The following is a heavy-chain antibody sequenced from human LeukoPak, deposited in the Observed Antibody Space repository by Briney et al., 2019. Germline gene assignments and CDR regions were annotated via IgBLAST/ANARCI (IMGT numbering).Heavy chain of an antibody. Sequence: SETLSLTCTVSGGSISNYYWNWIRQPAGKGLEWIGRIYTNGTTNYNPSLKSRVSMSVDTSKNQFSLKLSSVTAADTAVYYCARDKKPYYDILTGYLDDYWGQGTLVTVSS. J-gene: IGHJ4*02. CDR1: GGSISNYY. CDR3: ARDKKPYYDILTGYLDDY. CDR2: IYTNGTT. V-gene: IGHV4-4*07. D-gene: IGHD3-9*01.